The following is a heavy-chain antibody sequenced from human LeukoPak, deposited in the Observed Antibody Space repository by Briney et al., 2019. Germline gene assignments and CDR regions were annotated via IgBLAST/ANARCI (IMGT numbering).Heavy chain of an antibody. CDR1: GGSLSSGSYY. D-gene: IGHD6-6*01. J-gene: IGHJ3*02. Sequence: SETLSLTCTVSGGSLSSGSYYWSWIRQPAGKGLEWIGYIYYSGSTNYNPSLKSRVTISVDTSKNQFSLKLSSVTAADTAVYYCARARQLGPDAFDIWGQGTMVTVSS. CDR3: ARARQLGPDAFDI. CDR2: IYYSGST. V-gene: IGHV4-61*10.